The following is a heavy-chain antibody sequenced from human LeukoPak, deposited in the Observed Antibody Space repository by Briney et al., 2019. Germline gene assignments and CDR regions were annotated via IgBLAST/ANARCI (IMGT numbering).Heavy chain of an antibody. CDR1: GGSVSSGSYY. Sequence: PSETLSLTCTVSGGSVSSGSYYWSWIRQPPGKGLEWIGDIYYSGSTNYNPSLKSRVTISVDTSKNQFSLKLSSVTAADTAVYYCARYYYDSSGYYYDYRGQGTLVTVSS. CDR2: IYYSGST. CDR3: ARYYYDSSGYYYDY. D-gene: IGHD3-22*01. V-gene: IGHV4-61*01. J-gene: IGHJ4*02.